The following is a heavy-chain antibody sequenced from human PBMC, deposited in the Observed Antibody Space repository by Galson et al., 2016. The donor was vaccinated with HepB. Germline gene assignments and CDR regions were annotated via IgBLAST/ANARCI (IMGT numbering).Heavy chain of an antibody. CDR1: GYTFASYG. V-gene: IGHV1-18*01. D-gene: IGHD6-19*01. CDR2: ISAYNGNT. Sequence: SCKASGYTFASYGIGWVRQAPGQGLEWMGWISAYNGNTNYAQKLQGRVTMTTDTSTSTAYMELRSLRSDDTAVYYCARDWLVAVFDYWGQGTLVTVSS. J-gene: IGHJ4*02. CDR3: ARDWLVAVFDY.